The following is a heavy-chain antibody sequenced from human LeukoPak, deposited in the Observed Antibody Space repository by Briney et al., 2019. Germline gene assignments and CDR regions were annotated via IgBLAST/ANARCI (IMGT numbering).Heavy chain of an antibody. J-gene: IGHJ4*02. D-gene: IGHD3-3*01. CDR3: AGAVPQYYDFWSGYSDY. CDR2: IKQDGSEK. Sequence: PGGSLRLSCAASGFTFSSYWMSWVRQAPGKGLEWVTNIKQDGSEKYYVDSVKGRFTISRDNAKNSLYLQMNSLRAEDTAVYYCAGAVPQYYDFWSGYSDYWGQGTLVTVSS. V-gene: IGHV3-7*01. CDR1: GFTFSSYW.